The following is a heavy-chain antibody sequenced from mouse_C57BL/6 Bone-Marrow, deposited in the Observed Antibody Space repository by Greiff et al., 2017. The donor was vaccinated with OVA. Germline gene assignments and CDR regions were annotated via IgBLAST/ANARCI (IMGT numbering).Heavy chain of an antibody. CDR2: INPNNGGT. Sequence: VQLQQSGPELVKPGASVKISCKASGYTFTDYYMNWVKQSHGKSLEWIGDINPNNGGTSYNQKFKGKATLTVDKSSSTAYMELRSLTSEDSAVYYCAKESSTMATPGAMDYWGQGTSVTVSS. V-gene: IGHV1-26*01. CDR3: AKESSTMATPGAMDY. J-gene: IGHJ4*01. D-gene: IGHD2-1*01. CDR1: GYTFTDYY.